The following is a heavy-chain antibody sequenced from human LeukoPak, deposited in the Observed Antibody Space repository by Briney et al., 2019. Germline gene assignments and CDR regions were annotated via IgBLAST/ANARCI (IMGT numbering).Heavy chain of an antibody. CDR1: GGSISSSSYY. J-gene: IGHJ4*02. CDR3: ARGGIGSGRFDS. CDR2: IYYTGST. Sequence: SETLSLTCTVSGGSISSSSYYWGWIRQPPGKGLEWIGSIYYTGSTYYNPSLKSRVTISLDTSKNQCTLKLNSVTAADTAVYYCARGGIGSGRFDSWGQGTLVTVSS. V-gene: IGHV4-39*06. D-gene: IGHD3-10*01.